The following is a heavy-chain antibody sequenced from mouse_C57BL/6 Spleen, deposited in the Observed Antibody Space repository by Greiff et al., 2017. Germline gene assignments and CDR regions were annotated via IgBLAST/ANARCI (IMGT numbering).Heavy chain of an antibody. D-gene: IGHD1-3*01. J-gene: IGHJ2*01. V-gene: IGHV1-64*01. Sequence: QVQLQQPGAELVKPGASVKLSCKASGYTFTSYWMHWVKQRPGQGLEWIGMIHPNSGSTNYNEKFKSKATLTVDKSSSTAYMQLSSLPSEDSAVYYLARERNLSSSSYWGQGTTLTDSS. CDR1: GYTFTSYW. CDR2: IHPNSGST. CDR3: ARERNLSSSSY.